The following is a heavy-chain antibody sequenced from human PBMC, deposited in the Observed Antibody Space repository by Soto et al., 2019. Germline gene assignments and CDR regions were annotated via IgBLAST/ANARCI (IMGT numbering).Heavy chain of an antibody. J-gene: IGHJ4*02. CDR1: GGSISGYY. V-gene: IGHV4-59*13. CDR2: IHHSGST. CDR3: ARETAWSGFFEH. D-gene: IGHD3-3*01. Sequence: SETLSLTCTVSGGSISGYYWSWIRQPPGEGLEWIGYIHHSGSTNYNPSLKSRVTISVDTSKNQFSLDLSSVTAADTAVYFCARETAWSGFFEHWGQGTRVTVSS.